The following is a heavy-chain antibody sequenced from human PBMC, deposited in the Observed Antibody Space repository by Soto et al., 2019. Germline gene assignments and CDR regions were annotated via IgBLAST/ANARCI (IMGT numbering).Heavy chain of an antibody. Sequence: QVQLVQSGAEVKKPGSSVKVSCKASGGTFSSYTISWVRQAPGQGLEWMGRIIPILGIANYAQKFQVRVTITADKSTSTAYMELRSLRSEDTAVDYCARSRGAGSGLTGAFDIWGQGTIVTVSS. CDR3: ARSRGAGSGLTGAFDI. CDR2: IIPILGIA. V-gene: IGHV1-69*02. J-gene: IGHJ3*02. D-gene: IGHD1-26*01. CDR1: GGTFSSYT.